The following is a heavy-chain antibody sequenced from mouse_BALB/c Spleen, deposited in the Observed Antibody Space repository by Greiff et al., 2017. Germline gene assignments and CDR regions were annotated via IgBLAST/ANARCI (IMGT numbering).Heavy chain of an antibody. CDR3: ARDGELLTSFAY. V-gene: IGHV5-6-3*01. D-gene: IGHD2-12*01. Sequence: EVQLQESGGGLVQPGGSLKLSCAASGFTFSSYGMSWVRQTPDKRLELVATINSNGGSTYYPDSVKGRFTISRDNAKNTLYLQMSSLKSEDTAMYYCARDGELLTSFAYWGQGTLVTVSA. CDR2: INSNGGST. J-gene: IGHJ3*01. CDR1: GFTFSSYG.